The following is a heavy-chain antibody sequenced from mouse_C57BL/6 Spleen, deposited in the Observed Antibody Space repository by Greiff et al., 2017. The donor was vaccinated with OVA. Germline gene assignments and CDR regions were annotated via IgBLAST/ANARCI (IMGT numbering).Heavy chain of an antibody. CDR3: ARRIYYDYGGGFAY. D-gene: IGHD2-4*01. J-gene: IGHJ3*01. CDR1: GYTFTSYW. CDR2: IDPSDSYT. Sequence: VQLQQPGAELVKPGASVKLSCKASGYTFTSYWMQWVKQRPGQGLEWIGEIDPSDSYTNYNQKFKGKATLTVDTSSSTAYMQLSSLTSEDSAVYYCARRIYYDYGGGFAYWGQGTLVTVSA. V-gene: IGHV1-50*01.